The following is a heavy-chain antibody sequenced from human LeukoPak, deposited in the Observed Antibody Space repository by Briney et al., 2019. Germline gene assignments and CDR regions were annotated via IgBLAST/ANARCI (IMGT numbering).Heavy chain of an antibody. CDR2: ISAYNGNT. Sequence: GASVNVSCKASGYTFTRYGISWVRQAPGQGLEWMGWISAYNGNTNYAQKLQGRVTMTTDTSTSTAYMELSSLRSEDTAVYYCATALRYFDWAPTPTFDYWGQETLVTVSS. D-gene: IGHD3-9*01. CDR1: GYTFTRYG. V-gene: IGHV1-18*01. CDR3: ATALRYFDWAPTPTFDY. J-gene: IGHJ4*02.